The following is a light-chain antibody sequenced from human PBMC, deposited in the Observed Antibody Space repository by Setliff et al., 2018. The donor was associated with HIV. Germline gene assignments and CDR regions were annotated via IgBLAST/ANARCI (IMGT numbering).Light chain of an antibody. CDR1: SSDIGRYNL. CDR3: CSNTGSNTYV. J-gene: IGLJ1*01. CDR2: QAT. Sequence: QSALTQPASVSGSPGQSITISCAGTSSDIGRYNLVSSYQQYPGKAPKLMIYQATKRPSGVSNRFSGSKSGNTASLTISGLQAEDEADYYCCSNTGSNTYVFGSGTKVTVL. V-gene: IGLV2-23*01.